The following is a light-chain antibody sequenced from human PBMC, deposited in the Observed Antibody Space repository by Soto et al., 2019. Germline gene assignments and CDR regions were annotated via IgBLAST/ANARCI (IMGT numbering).Light chain of an antibody. CDR3: MQALQTPPT. Sequence: DIVLTQSPLSLPATPGEPASISCRSSQSLLHSNGYNYLDWYLQKPGQSPQLLIYLGSNRASGVPDRISGSGSGTDYTLEISRVEAEDVGVYYCMQALQTPPTFGQGTKVDIK. CDR1: QSLLHSNGYNY. V-gene: IGKV2-28*01. J-gene: IGKJ1*01. CDR2: LGS.